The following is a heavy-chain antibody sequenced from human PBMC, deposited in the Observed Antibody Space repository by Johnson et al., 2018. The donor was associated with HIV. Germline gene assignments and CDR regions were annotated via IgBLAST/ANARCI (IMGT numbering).Heavy chain of an antibody. Sequence: MLLVESGGGLVQPGGSLRLSCAASGFIVSSNYMNWVRQAPGKGLEWVSVIYSGGSTYHADSVKGRFIISRDNSKRTLYLQMNSLRAEDTAVYYCARAYTYGAFDIWGQGTTVTISS. V-gene: IGHV3-66*01. J-gene: IGHJ3*02. CDR1: GFIVSSNY. D-gene: IGHD5-18*01. CDR2: IYSGGST. CDR3: ARAYTYGAFDI.